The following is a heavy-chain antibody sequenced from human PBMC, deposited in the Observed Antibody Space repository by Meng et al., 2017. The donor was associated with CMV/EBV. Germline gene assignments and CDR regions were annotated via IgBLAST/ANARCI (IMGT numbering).Heavy chain of an antibody. Sequence: GESLKISCAASGFTFSDYYMSWIRQAPGKGLEWVSYISSSGSTIYYADSVKGRFTISRDNAKNSLYLQMNSLRAEDTAVYYCARELVAQPYYYYGMDVWGQGTTVTAP. CDR1: GFTFSDYY. V-gene: IGHV3-11*01. CDR2: ISSSGSTI. CDR3: ARELVAQPYYYYGMDV. J-gene: IGHJ6*02. D-gene: IGHD2-8*02.